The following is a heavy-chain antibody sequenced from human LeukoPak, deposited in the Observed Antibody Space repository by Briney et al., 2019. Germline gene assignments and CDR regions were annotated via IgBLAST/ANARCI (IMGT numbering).Heavy chain of an antibody. CDR1: GGSISSYY. Sequence: SETLSLTCTVSGGSISSYYWSWIRQPPGKGLEWIGYIYYSGSTNYNPSLKSRVTISVDTSKNQFSLKLSSVTAADTAVYYCARRLVGRGELDDDAFDIWGQGTMVTVSS. V-gene: IGHV4-59*01. D-gene: IGHD3-10*01. CDR2: IYYSGST. CDR3: ARRLVGRGELDDDAFDI. J-gene: IGHJ3*02.